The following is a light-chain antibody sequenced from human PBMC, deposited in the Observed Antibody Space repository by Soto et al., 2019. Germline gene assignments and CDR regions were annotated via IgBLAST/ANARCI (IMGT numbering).Light chain of an antibody. J-gene: IGKJ4*01. Sequence: EIVMTQSPATLSVSPGERATLSCRASQSVSSDLAWYQQKPGQAPRLLIYGASTRATGIPARFSGSGSVTEFTLTISSLQSEDFAVCYCQQYNNWPLTFGGGTKVDI. V-gene: IGKV3-15*01. CDR1: QSVSSD. CDR3: QQYNNWPLT. CDR2: GAS.